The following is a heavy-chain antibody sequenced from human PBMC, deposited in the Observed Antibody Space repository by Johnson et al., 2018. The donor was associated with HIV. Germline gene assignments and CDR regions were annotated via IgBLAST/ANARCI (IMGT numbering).Heavy chain of an antibody. V-gene: IGHV3-30*02. CDR2: LRYDENKK. J-gene: IGHJ3*02. CDR3: MKNIVVVPAGVDAFDI. CDR1: GFTFSSYG. D-gene: IGHD2-2*01. Sequence: QVQLVESGGGVVQPGRSLRLSCAASGFTFSSYGMHWVRQAPGKGLEWLELLRYDENKKVYADSVRGRFTISRDNSKNSLYLQMNSLRAEDTALYYCMKNIVVVPAGVDAFDIWGQGTMVTVSS.